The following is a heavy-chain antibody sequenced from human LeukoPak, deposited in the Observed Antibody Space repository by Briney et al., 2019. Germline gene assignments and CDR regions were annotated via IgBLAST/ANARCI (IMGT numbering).Heavy chain of an antibody. V-gene: IGHV3-30*18. CDR3: AKRGNYDGSGYYPFDY. J-gene: IGHJ4*02. D-gene: IGHD3-22*01. Sequence: PGRSLRLSCAASGFTFSSYAMHWVRQAPGKGLEWVAFIGFDGNNKLYVDSVKGRFTISRDNSKKTLYLQMDSLRAEDTAVYYCAKRGNYDGSGYYPFDYWGQGTLVTVSS. CDR2: IGFDGNNK. CDR1: GFTFSSYA.